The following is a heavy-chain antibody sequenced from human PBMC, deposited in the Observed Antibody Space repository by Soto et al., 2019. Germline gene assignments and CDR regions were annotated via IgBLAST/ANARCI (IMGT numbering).Heavy chain of an antibody. D-gene: IGHD4-17*01. CDR1: GFTFSSYG. V-gene: IGHV3-30*18. CDR2: ISYDGSNK. Sequence: QVQLVESGGGVVQPGRSLRLSCAASGFTFSSYGMHWVRQAPGKGLEWVAVISYDGSNKYYADSVKGRFTISRDNSKNTLYLQMNSLRAEDTAVYYCAKEVDAVPGDYWGQGTLVTVSS. J-gene: IGHJ4*02. CDR3: AKEVDAVPGDY.